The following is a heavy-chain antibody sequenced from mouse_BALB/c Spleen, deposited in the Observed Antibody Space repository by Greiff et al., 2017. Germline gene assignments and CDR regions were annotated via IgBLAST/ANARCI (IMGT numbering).Heavy chain of an antibody. Sequence: EVQRVESGPGLVKPSQSLSLTCTVTGYSITSDYAWNWIRQFPGNKLEWMGYISYSGSTSYNPSLKSRISITRDTSKNQFFLQLNSVTTEDTATYYCARTPKIPLVYFDYWGQGTTLTVSS. J-gene: IGHJ2*01. D-gene: IGHD6-1*01. CDR1: GYSITSDYA. V-gene: IGHV3-2*02. CDR3: ARTPKIPLVYFDY. CDR2: ISYSGST.